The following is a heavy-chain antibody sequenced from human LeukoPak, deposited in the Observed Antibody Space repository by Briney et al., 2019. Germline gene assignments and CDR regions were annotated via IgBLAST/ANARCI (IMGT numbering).Heavy chain of an antibody. V-gene: IGHV1-8*01. CDR3: ARGRDFWSGTKNCFGP. D-gene: IGHD3-3*01. Sequence: ASVKVSCKASGYTFTSYDVNWVRQATGQGPEWIGWMNPSTGNTGYAQKFQGRVTMTRNTSISTAYMELSSLRSEDTAVYYCARGRDFWSGTKNCFGPWGQGTLVTVSS. J-gene: IGHJ5*02. CDR2: MNPSTGNT. CDR1: GYTFTSYD.